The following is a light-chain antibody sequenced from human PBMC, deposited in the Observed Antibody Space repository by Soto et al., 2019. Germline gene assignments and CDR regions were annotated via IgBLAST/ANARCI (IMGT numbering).Light chain of an antibody. CDR1: QSVTSNY. Sequence: ESVLTQSPGTLSLSPEEGATLSCRASQSVTSNYLAWYQQKPGQAPRLLIYGASSRATGIPDRFSGSGSGTDFTLTISRLGPEDSAVYYCQQYVSSPITFGQGTKVDIK. CDR2: GAS. CDR3: QQYVSSPIT. V-gene: IGKV3-20*01. J-gene: IGKJ2*01.